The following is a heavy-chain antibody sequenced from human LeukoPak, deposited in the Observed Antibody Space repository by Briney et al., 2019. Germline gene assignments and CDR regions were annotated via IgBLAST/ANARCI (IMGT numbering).Heavy chain of an antibody. D-gene: IGHD5-24*01. Sequence: GGPLRLSCAASGFTFSSYGMHWVRQAPGKGLEWVAVIWYDGSNKYYADSVKGRFTISRDNSKNTLYLQMNSLRAEDTAVYYCARGRGWLQPYFDYWAREPWSPSPQ. J-gene: IGHJ4*02. CDR1: GFTFSSYG. CDR2: IWYDGSNK. V-gene: IGHV3-33*01. CDR3: ARGRGWLQPYFDY.